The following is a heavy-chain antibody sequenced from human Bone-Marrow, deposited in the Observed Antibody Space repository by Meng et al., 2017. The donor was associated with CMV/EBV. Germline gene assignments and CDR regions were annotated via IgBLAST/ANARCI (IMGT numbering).Heavy chain of an antibody. D-gene: IGHD6-13*01. J-gene: IGHJ5*02. V-gene: IGHV1-69*05. CDR3: ARETGAAGLLDP. CDR2: IIPIFGTA. CDR1: GGTFSSYA. Sequence: SVKVSCKASGGTFSSYAISWVRQAPGQGLEWMGGIIPIFGTANYAQKFQGRVTITMDESTSTAYMELSSLRSEDTAVYYCARETGAAGLLDPWGQGTLVTVSS.